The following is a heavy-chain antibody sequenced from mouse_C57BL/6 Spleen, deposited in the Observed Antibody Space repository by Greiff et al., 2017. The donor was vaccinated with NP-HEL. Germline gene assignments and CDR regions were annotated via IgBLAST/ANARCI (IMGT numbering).Heavy chain of an antibody. J-gene: IGHJ1*03. CDR2: IRSKSNNYAT. V-gene: IGHV10-1*01. CDR1: GFSFNTYA. CDR3: VRQRDDYDVRYFDV. D-gene: IGHD2-4*01. Sequence: EVELMESGGGLVQPKGSLKLSCAASGFSFNTYAMNWVRQAPGKGLEWVARIRSKSNNYATYYADSVKDRFTISRDDSESMLYLQMNNLKTEDTAMYYCVRQRDDYDVRYFDVWGTGTTVTVSS.